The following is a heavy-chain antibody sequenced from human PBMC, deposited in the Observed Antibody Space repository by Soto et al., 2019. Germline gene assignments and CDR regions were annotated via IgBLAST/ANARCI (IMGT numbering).Heavy chain of an antibody. Sequence: XETLSLTCTFSVVSVTNSSYYWGWIRQSPGKGLEWIGSVYYRGRSYSKSSVKSRVTISVDTSKNRFSLSLNSVTASDTAVYFCVSQRTTVPTQAYFDYWGPGALVTVSS. V-gene: IGHV4-39*01. CDR2: VYYRGRS. CDR1: VVSVTNSSYY. J-gene: IGHJ4*02. D-gene: IGHD4-17*01. CDR3: VSQRTTVPTQAYFDY.